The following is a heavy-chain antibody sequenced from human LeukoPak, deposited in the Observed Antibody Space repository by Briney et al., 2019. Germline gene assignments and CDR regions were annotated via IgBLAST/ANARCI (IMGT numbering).Heavy chain of an antibody. J-gene: IGHJ6*03. CDR3: ARMGLRYYYYYMDV. CDR1: AGSFSSYY. Sequence: SETLSLTCAVYAGSFSSYYWSWIRQPPGKGLEWIGEINHSGSTNYNPSLKSRVTISVDTSKNQFSLKLSSVTAADTSVYYCARMGLRYYYYYMDVWGKGTTVTVSS. V-gene: IGHV4-34*01. CDR2: INHSGST. D-gene: IGHD5/OR15-5a*01.